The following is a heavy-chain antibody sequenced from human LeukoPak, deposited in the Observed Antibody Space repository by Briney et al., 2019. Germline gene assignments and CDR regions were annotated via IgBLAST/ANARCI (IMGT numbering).Heavy chain of an antibody. CDR3: ARDRYSSSRGSVSDY. J-gene: IGHJ4*02. V-gene: IGHV1-2*02. CDR1: GYTFTGYY. Sequence: SVKVSCKASGYTFTGYYMHWVRQAPGQGLEWMGWINPNSGGTNYAQKFQGRVTMTRDTSISTAYMELRRLRSDDTAVYYCARDRYSSSRGSVSDYWGQGTLVTVSS. CDR2: INPNSGGT. D-gene: IGHD6-6*01.